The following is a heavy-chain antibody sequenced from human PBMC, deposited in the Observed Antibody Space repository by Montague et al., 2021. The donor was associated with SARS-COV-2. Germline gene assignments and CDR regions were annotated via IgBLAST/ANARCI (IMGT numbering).Heavy chain of an antibody. V-gene: IGHV4-39*01. CDR3: ARHGTPGSGPFDS. CDR2: IYYSGSN. CDR1: GDSISSSSYF. J-gene: IGHJ4*02. Sequence: SETLSLTCSVSGDSISSSSYFWGWIRPPPGKGLEWIGNIYYSGSNFYNPSLNSRVTISVDTSKKQFSLKLTSVTATATALYFCARHGTPGSGPFDSWGQGTLVAVSS. D-gene: IGHD2-15*01.